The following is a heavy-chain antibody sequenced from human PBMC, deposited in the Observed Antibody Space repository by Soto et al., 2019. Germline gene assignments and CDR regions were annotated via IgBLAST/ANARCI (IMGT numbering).Heavy chain of an antibody. CDR3: TTVRELGSYYGMDV. Sequence: WGSLRLSGPASRFTLSNAWMSWVRQAPGKGLEWVGRIKSKTDGGTTDYAAPVKGRFTISRDNSKNTLCLQMNSLKTEDTAVYYCTTVRELGSYYGMDVWGQGTTVTVSS. D-gene: IGHD1-26*01. V-gene: IGHV3-15*01. J-gene: IGHJ6*02. CDR1: RFTLSNAW. CDR2: IKSKTDGGTT.